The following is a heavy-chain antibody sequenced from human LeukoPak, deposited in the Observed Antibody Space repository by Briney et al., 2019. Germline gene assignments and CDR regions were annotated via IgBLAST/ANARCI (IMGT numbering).Heavy chain of an antibody. CDR3: ARRTEFPHYYGSGSCNGFDY. CDR1: GYSFTSYW. Sequence: GESLKISCKGSGYSFTSYWIGWVRQMPGKGLEWMGIIYPGDSDTRYSPSFQGQVTISADKSISTAYLQWSSLKASDTAMYYCARRTEFPHYYGSGSCNGFDYWGQGTLVTVSS. CDR2: IYPGDSDT. D-gene: IGHD3-10*01. J-gene: IGHJ4*02. V-gene: IGHV5-51*01.